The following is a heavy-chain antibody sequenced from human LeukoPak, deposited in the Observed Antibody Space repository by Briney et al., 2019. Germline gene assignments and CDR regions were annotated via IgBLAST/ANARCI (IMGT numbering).Heavy chain of an antibody. J-gene: IGHJ4*02. CDR1: GFTFSHSG. Sequence: PGRSLRLSCAASGFTFSHSGMFWVRQAPGKGLEWVAIWYDGSEKYYAGSVKGRFTISRDNSKNTLFLQMNSLRVEDTAVYYCAKDYGTDDSGRRGYLDNWGQGALVTVSS. CDR2: WYDGSEK. D-gene: IGHD3-10*01. V-gene: IGHV3-33*06. CDR3: AKDYGTDDSGRRGYLDN.